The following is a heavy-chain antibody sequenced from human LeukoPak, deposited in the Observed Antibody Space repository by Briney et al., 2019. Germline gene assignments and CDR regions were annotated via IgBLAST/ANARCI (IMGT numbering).Heavy chain of an antibody. CDR1: GYTFTGCY. D-gene: IGHD5-12*01. CDR2: INPNSGGT. J-gene: IGHJ4*02. V-gene: IGHV1-2*06. Sequence: ASVKVSCKASGYTFTGCYMHWVRQDPGQGLEWMGRINPNSGGTNYAQNFQGRVTMTRDTSISTAYMELSRLRSDDTAVYYCGRGAYSGYGGEKGFDYWGQGTLATVSS. CDR3: GRGAYSGYGGEKGFDY.